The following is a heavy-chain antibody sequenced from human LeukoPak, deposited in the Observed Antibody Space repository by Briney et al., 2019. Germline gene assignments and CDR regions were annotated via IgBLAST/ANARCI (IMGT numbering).Heavy chain of an antibody. D-gene: IGHD1-26*01. CDR3: ARHRSIVGATTADY. Sequence: PGESLKISCTGSGYNFAHDWIGWVRQMPGKGLEWMGIIYPGDSDTRYSPSFQGQVTISADKSISTAYLQWSSLKASDTAMYYCARHRSIVGATTADYWGQGTLVTVSS. V-gene: IGHV5-51*01. J-gene: IGHJ4*02. CDR2: IYPGDSDT. CDR1: GYNFAHDW.